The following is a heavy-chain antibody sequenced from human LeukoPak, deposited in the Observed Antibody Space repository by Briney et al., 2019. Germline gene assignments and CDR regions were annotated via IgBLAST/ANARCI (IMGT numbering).Heavy chain of an antibody. CDR2: INPNSGGT. V-gene: IGHV1-2*06. CDR3: ARAHVLLWFGELSTAQNWFDP. Sequence: ASVKVSCKASGYTFTGYYMHWVRQAPGQGLEWMGRINPNSGGTNYAQKFQGRVTMTRDTSISTAYMELSRLRSDDTAVCYCARAHVLLWFGELSTAQNWFDPWGQGTLVTVSS. J-gene: IGHJ5*02. CDR1: GYTFTGYY. D-gene: IGHD3-10*01.